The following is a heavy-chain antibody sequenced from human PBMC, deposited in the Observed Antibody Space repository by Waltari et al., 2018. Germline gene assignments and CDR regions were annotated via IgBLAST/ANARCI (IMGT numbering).Heavy chain of an antibody. CDR2: IYYSGGT. Sequence: QLQLQESGPGLVKPSEPLSLTCTVSGGYISSRSYYWGRIRQPPGTGPEWIGGIYYSGGTYYNPSLKSRVTISVDTSKNQFSLKLSSVTAADTAVYYCARLEQWLADYWGQGTLVTVSS. CDR1: GGYISSRSYY. V-gene: IGHV4-39*01. J-gene: IGHJ4*02. D-gene: IGHD6-19*01. CDR3: ARLEQWLADY.